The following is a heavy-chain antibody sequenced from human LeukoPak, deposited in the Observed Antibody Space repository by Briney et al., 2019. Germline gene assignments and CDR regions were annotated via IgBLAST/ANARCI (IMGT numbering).Heavy chain of an antibody. CDR2: IYYSGST. CDR3: ARDPLVAYYGSGSYYRDY. D-gene: IGHD3-10*01. J-gene: IGHJ4*02. CDR1: GGSISSGDYY. Sequence: SQTLSLTCTVSGGSISSGDYYWSWIRQPPGKGLEWIGYIYYSGSTYYNPSLKSRVTISVDTSKNQFSLKLSSVTAADTAVYYCARDPLVAYYGSGSYYRDYWGQGTLVTVSS. V-gene: IGHV4-30-4*01.